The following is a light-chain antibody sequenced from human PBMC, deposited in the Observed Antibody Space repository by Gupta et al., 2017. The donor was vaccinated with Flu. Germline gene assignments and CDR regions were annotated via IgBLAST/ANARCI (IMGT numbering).Light chain of an antibody. J-gene: IGKJ5*01. CDR2: DAS. CDR3: QQFNNWPLT. CDR1: QSIGVD. Sequence: EVVMTQSPLILSVSPGEGVTLSCRASQSIGVDLAWYQQKHGQPPRPLIYDASSRASGVPIRFSAGGSETEFTLTINSLQPEDFAVYFCQQFNNWPLTFGQGTRLDIK. V-gene: IGKV3-15*01.